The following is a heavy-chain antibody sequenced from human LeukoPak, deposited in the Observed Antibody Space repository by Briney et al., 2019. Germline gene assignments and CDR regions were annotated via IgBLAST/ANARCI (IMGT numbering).Heavy chain of an antibody. CDR3: ASSDPRLLWPVGY. CDR2: INQSGRT. V-gene: IGHV4-34*01. CDR1: GESFNNFY. Sequence: SETLSLTCSVYGESFNNFYWSWIRQPPGKGLEWIGEINQSGRTNYNPSLKSRVAMSIDMSKKQFSLKLDSVTAADTALYYCASSDPRLLWPVGYWGQGTLVTVFS. D-gene: IGHD2/OR15-2a*01. J-gene: IGHJ4*02.